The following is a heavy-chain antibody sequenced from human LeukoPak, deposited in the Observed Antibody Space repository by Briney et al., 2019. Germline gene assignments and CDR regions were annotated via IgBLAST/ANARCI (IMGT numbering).Heavy chain of an antibody. CDR1: GFTFSSYS. CDR2: INYSGST. Sequence: GSLRLSCAASGFTFSSYSMNWIRQPPGKGLEWIGSINYSGSTYYNPSLKSRVTISVDTSKSQFSLKLSSVTAADTAVYYCARRRFVRGPDVVNPFDYWGQGTLVTVSS. J-gene: IGHJ4*02. CDR3: ARRRFVRGPDVVNPFDY. D-gene: IGHD2-8*01. V-gene: IGHV4-39*01.